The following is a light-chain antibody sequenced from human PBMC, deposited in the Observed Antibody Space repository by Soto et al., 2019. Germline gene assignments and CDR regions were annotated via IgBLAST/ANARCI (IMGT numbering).Light chain of an antibody. CDR3: QQRSNWPIT. V-gene: IGKV3-11*01. Sequence: EIVLTQSPATLYLSPGERATLSCRASQSVSSHLAWYQQKPGQAPRLLIYDASNRATGVPARFSGSGSGTDFTLTISSLEPEDFSVYYGQQRSNWPITFGQGTRLEIK. CDR1: QSVSSH. J-gene: IGKJ5*01. CDR2: DAS.